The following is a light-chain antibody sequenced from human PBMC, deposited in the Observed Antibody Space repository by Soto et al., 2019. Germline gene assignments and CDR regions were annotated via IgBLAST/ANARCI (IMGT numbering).Light chain of an antibody. Sequence: QYALTQPASVSLSPGQSITISCTGTSSDVGGYNYVSWYQQHPGKAPKLMIYEVSNRPSGVSNRFSGSKSGNTASLTISGLQAEDEADYYCSSYTSSSTLVFGTGTKVTVL. V-gene: IGLV2-14*01. CDR1: SSDVGGYNY. J-gene: IGLJ1*01. CDR3: SSYTSSSTLV. CDR2: EVS.